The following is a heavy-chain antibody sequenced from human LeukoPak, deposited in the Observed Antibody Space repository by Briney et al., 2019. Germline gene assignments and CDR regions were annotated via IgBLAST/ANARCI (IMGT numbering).Heavy chain of an antibody. Sequence: SETLSLTCTVSGYSISSDYYWGWIRQPPGRGLEWIGTIYHSGSTYYNPSLKSRVTISVDTSKNQFSLKLSSVTAADTAVYYCARYDIWGTYRAFDYWGQGTLVTVSS. D-gene: IGHD3-16*02. V-gene: IGHV4-38-2*02. CDR1: GYSISSDYY. CDR3: ARYDIWGTYRAFDY. J-gene: IGHJ4*02. CDR2: IYHSGST.